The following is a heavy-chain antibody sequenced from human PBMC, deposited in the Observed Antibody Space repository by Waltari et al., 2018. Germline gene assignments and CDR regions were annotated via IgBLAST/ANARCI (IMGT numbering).Heavy chain of an antibody. Sequence: EVQLVESGGGLTQPGGSLRLSCAASGLTVNRNYMSWVRQAPGKGLEWVSVIFSGGDTYYADSVKGRFTISRDNSKNALYLQMNSLTAEDTAVYFCARAAVTRGWFDIWGQGTMVAVSS. CDR1: GLTVNRNY. CDR2: IFSGGDT. V-gene: IGHV3-53*01. CDR3: ARAAVTRGWFDI. J-gene: IGHJ3*02. D-gene: IGHD4-17*01.